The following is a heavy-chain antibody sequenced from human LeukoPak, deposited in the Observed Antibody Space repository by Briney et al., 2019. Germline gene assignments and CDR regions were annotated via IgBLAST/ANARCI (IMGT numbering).Heavy chain of an antibody. J-gene: IGHJ4*02. D-gene: IGHD1-26*01. V-gene: IGHV4-59*01. CDR1: GGSISSYC. Sequence: SETLSLSCTVSGGSISSYCWTWIRQPPGKGLEWIGYIYYSGSTNYNPSLKSRVTISVDTSKNQFSLKLSSVTAADTAVYYCARVGGSYSPGIDYWGRGTLVTVSS. CDR2: IYYSGST. CDR3: ARVGGSYSPGIDY.